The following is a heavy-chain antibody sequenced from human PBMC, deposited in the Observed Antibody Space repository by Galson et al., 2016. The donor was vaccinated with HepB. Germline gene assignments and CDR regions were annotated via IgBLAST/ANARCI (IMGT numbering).Heavy chain of an antibody. CDR2: ISPDGNNK. CDR3: ARERSGSGPLSFFDS. V-gene: IGHV3-30-3*01. D-gene: IGHD3-10*01. J-gene: IGHJ4*02. Sequence: SLRLSCAASSLIFNRDAIHWARQGPGKGLDWVAFISPDGNNKIYTNSVRGRFTISRDRSKNTVYLRMNSLRGDDTAVYYCARERSGSGPLSFFDSWGQGTLVSVSS. CDR1: SLIFNRDA.